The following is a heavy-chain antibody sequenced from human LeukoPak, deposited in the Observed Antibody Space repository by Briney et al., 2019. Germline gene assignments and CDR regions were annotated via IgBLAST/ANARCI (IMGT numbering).Heavy chain of an antibody. Sequence: QPGGSLRLSCAVSGFTVSSNYMSWVRQAPGKGLEWVSLIYSAGSTYYADSVKGRFTISRDNSRNTLYLQMNSLRAEDTAVYYCARDDGQGGPFDYWGQGTLVIVSS. V-gene: IGHV3-53*01. J-gene: IGHJ4*02. CDR3: ARDDGQGGPFDY. D-gene: IGHD3-16*01. CDR1: GFTVSSNY. CDR2: IYSAGST.